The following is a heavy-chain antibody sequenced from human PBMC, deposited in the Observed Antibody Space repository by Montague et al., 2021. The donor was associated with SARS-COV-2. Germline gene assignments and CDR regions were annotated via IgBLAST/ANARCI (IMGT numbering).Heavy chain of an antibody. CDR1: GESISGYY. J-gene: IGHJ4*02. Sequence: SETLSLTCGVSGESISGYYWSWIRQSPGKGLEWIGFVHYTGYTDYSPSLKNRVTISLDTPRNHFSLRLRSLTAADTAVYYCAGAQNICFIANCVNYFDIWGLGALVTVSS. CDR2: VHYTGYT. CDR3: AGAQNICFIANCVNYFDI. V-gene: IGHV4-59*01. D-gene: IGHD1-1*01.